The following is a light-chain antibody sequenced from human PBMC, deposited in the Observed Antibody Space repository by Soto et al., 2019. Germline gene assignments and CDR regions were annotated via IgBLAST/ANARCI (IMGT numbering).Light chain of an antibody. CDR1: SSSIGSNY. CDR3: AAWDDSLSGVI. CDR2: RNN. V-gene: IGLV1-47*01. Sequence: QPVLTQPPSASGTPGQRVTISCSGSSSSIGSNYVYWFQQLPGTAPKLLMYRNNQRPSGVPDRFSGSKSDTSASLAISGLRSEDEADYYCAAWDDSLSGVIFGGGTKLTVL. J-gene: IGLJ2*01.